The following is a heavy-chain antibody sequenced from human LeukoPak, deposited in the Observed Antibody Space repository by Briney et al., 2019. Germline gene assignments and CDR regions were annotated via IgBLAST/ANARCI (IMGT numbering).Heavy chain of an antibody. V-gene: IGHV3-15*01. CDR1: GFTFTNAW. CDR3: AKATPGPMIVVVIFPPDY. J-gene: IGHJ4*02. CDR2: IKSKTDGGTT. Sequence: GGSLRLSCAASGFTFTNAWMSWVRQAPGKGLEWVGRIKSKTDGGTTDYAAPVKGRFTISRDDSKNTLYLQMNSLRAEDTAVYYCAKATPGPMIVVVIFPPDYWGQGTLVTVSS. D-gene: IGHD3-22*01.